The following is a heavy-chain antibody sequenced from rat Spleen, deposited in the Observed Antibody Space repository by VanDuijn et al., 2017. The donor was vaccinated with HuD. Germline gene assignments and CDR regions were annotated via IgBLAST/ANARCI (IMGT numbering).Heavy chain of an antibody. D-gene: IGHD2-7*01. CDR3: ARQGYLRDWYFDF. J-gene: IGHJ1*01. Sequence: EVHLVESGGGLVQPGRSLKLSCAASGFTFSDYYMAWVRQAPTKGLEWVASISYDGVSTYFRDSVKGRFTISRDNAKSTLYLQMDSLRSEDTATYYCARQGYLRDWYFDFWGPGTMVTVSS. V-gene: IGHV5-20*01. CDR1: GFTFSDYY. CDR2: ISYDGVST.